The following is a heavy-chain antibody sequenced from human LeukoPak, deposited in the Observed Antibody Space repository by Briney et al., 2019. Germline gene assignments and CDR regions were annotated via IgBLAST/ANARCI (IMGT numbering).Heavy chain of an antibody. V-gene: IGHV3-7*01. Sequence: GGSLRLSCAASGFTFSSYWMSWVRQAPGKGLEWVANIKQDGSEKYYVDSVKGRFTISRDNAKNSLYLQMNSLRAEDTAVYYCAREGSSGWYVYYYYYYYMDVWGKGTTVTVSS. CDR3: AREGSSGWYVYYYYYYYMDV. CDR1: GFTFSSYW. D-gene: IGHD6-19*01. J-gene: IGHJ6*03. CDR2: IKQDGSEK.